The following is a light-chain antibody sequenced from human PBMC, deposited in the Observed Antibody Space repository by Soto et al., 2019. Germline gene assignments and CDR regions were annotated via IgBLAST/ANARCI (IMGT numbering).Light chain of an antibody. J-gene: IGKJ4*01. CDR3: HQFSSYPLT. CDR2: DAS. CDR1: QTVRNNY. Sequence: EFVLTQSPGTLSLSPGERATLSCRASQTVRNNYLAWYQQKPGQAPRLLIYDASSRATGIPDRFSGGGSGTDFTLTISRLEPEDFAVYYCHQFSSYPLTFGGGTRVDI. V-gene: IGKV3-20*01.